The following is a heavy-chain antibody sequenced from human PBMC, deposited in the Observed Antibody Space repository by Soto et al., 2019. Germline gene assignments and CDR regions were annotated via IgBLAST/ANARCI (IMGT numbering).Heavy chain of an antibody. J-gene: IGHJ4*02. D-gene: IGHD5-12*01. CDR1: GFTFEDHA. CDR3: ARVALLAGHFED. V-gene: IGHV3-20*04. CDR2: INWNGGST. Sequence: EVQLVESGGGVSRPGGSLRLSCAASGFTFEDHAMSWVRQAPGKGLEWVSGINWNGGSTVYAASVKGRFTISRDNAKNSLFLEVKSVRAEDTALYFCARVALLAGHFEDWGQGTLVTVSS.